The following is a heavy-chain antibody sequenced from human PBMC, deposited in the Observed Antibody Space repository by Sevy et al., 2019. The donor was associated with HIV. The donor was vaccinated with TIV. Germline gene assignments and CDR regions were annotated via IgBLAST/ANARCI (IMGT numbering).Heavy chain of an antibody. CDR2: IYHSGST. CDR1: GGSISSSNW. CDR3: ARGPYYYGSGRLSNYYFDY. D-gene: IGHD3-10*01. V-gene: IGHV4-4*02. Sequence: SETLSLTCAVSGGSISSSNWWSWVRQPPGKGLEWIEEIYHSGSTNYNPSLKSRVTISVDKSKNQFSLKLSSVTAADTAVYYCARGPYYYGSGRLSNYYFDYWGQGTLVTVSS. J-gene: IGHJ4*02.